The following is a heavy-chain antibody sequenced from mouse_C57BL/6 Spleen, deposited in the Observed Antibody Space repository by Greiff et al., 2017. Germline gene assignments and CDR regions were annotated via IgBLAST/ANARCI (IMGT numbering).Heavy chain of an antibody. CDR1: GYTFTSYW. D-gene: IGHD1-1*01. V-gene: IGHV1-53*01. J-gene: IGHJ2*01. Sequence: VQLQQPGTELVKPGASVKLSCKASGYTFTSYWMHWVKQRPGQGLEWIGDINPRNGGTNYNEKFKSKATLTVDKSSSTAYMQRSSLTSEDSAVYYCAYGSSYVDFDYWGQGTTLTVSS. CDR3: AYGSSYVDFDY. CDR2: INPRNGGT.